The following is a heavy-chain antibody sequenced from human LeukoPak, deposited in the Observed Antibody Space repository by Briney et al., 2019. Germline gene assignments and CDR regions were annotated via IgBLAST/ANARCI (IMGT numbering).Heavy chain of an antibody. V-gene: IGHV4-34*01. CDR2: INHSGST. D-gene: IGHD3-10*01. CDR1: GGSFSGYY. Sequence: SETLSLTCAVYGGSFSGYYWSWIRQPPGKGLEWIGEINHSGSTNYNPSLRSRVTISVDTSKNQFSLKLSSVTAADTAVYCCARGKKVAYYYGSGSYYPDYWGQGTLVTVSS. CDR3: ARGKKVAYYYGSGSYYPDY. J-gene: IGHJ4*02.